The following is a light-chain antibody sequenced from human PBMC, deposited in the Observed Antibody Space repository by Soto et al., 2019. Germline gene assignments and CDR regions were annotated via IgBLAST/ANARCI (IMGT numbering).Light chain of an antibody. Sequence: QSVLTQPPSVSAAPGRKVTISCSGSRSNIGNNYVSWYQQLPGTAPKLLIYDNNKRPSGIPDRFSGSKSGTSATLGITGLQTGDEADYYCGTWDSVLIGGGMVFGGGTKVTVL. J-gene: IGLJ2*01. CDR2: DNN. CDR1: RSNIGNNY. V-gene: IGLV1-51*01. CDR3: GTWDSVLIGGGMV.